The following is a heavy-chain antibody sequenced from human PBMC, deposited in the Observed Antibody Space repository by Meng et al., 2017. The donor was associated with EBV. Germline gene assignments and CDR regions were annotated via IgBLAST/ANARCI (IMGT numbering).Heavy chain of an antibody. CDR3: AGSYGGVLNY. D-gene: IGHD4-23*01. Sequence: VQLQRVGAGLLKPSETLSLTCAVYGGSFSGYYWSWIRQPPGKGLEWIGEINHSGSTNYNPSLKSRVTISVDTSKNQFSLKLSSVTAADTAVYYCAGSYGGVLNYWGQGTLVTVSS. CDR1: GGSFSGYY. V-gene: IGHV4-34*01. J-gene: IGHJ4*02. CDR2: INHSGST.